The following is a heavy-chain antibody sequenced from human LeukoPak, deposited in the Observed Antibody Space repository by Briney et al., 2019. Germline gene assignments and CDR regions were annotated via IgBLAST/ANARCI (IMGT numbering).Heavy chain of an antibody. Sequence: SETLSLTCTVSGGSISSYYWSWSRQPPGKGLEWIGYIYYSGSTNYNPSLKSRVTISVDTSKNQFSLKLSSVTAADTAVYYCARAPRLPPRFDYWGQGTLVTVSS. CDR3: ARAPRLPPRFDY. V-gene: IGHV4-59*01. D-gene: IGHD1-1*01. CDR2: IYYSGST. J-gene: IGHJ4*02. CDR1: GGSISSYY.